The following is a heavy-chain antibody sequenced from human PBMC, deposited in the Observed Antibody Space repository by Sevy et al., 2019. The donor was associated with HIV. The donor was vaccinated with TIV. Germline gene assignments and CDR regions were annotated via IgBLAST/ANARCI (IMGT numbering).Heavy chain of an antibody. J-gene: IGHJ4*02. Sequence: GGSLRLSCAGSGFTFEDYALHWVRQAPGQGLEWVAGVNWNSGSLDYADSVKGRFTISRDDAKNSLYLQMDTLRTEDTAFYCCAKTRMTVAAPHFDFWGQGTLVTVSS. V-gene: IGHV3-9*01. D-gene: IGHD6-19*01. CDR3: AKTRMTVAAPHFDF. CDR1: GFTFEDYA. CDR2: VNWNSGSL.